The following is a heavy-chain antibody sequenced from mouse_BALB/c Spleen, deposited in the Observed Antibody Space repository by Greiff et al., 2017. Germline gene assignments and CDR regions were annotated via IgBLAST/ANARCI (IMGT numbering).Heavy chain of an antibody. CDR1: GYSITSDYA. Sequence: EVQLVESGPGLVKPSQSLSLTCTVTGYSITSDYAWNWIRQFPGNKLEWMGYISYSGSTSYNPSLKSRISITRDPSKNQFFLQLNSVTTEDTATYCCARSIAYWGQGTLVTVSA. CDR3: ARSIAY. CDR2: ISYSGST. V-gene: IGHV3-2*02. J-gene: IGHJ3*01.